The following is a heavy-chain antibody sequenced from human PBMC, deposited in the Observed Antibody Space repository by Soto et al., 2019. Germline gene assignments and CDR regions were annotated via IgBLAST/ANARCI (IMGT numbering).Heavy chain of an antibody. CDR3: ARQGDNFGWDWFDP. Sequence: QLQLQESGPGLVKPSETLSLTCTVSGGSISSSSYYWGWIRQPPGKGLEWIGSIYYSGSTYYNPSLKSRVTISVDTSKNQFSLKLSSVTAADTAVYYCARQGDNFGWDWFDPWGQGTLVTVSS. J-gene: IGHJ5*02. D-gene: IGHD6-19*01. V-gene: IGHV4-39*01. CDR1: GGSISSSSYY. CDR2: IYYSGST.